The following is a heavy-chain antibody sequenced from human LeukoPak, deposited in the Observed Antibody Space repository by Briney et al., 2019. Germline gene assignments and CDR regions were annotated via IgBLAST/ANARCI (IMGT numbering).Heavy chain of an antibody. D-gene: IGHD3-22*01. CDR3: SRGLDSRKLGY. CDR1: GGSISSGGYF. Sequence: PSETLSLTCTVSGGSISSGGYFWSWIRQHPGKGLEWIGYIYYSGITYYNPSLESRVTISIDTSKNQFSLNLNSVTAADTAVYFCSRGLDSRKLGYWGQGTLVTVSS. CDR2: IYYSGIT. V-gene: IGHV4-31*03. J-gene: IGHJ4*02.